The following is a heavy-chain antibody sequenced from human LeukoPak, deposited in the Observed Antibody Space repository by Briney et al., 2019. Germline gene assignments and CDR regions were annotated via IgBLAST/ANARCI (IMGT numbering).Heavy chain of an antibody. CDR1: GFTFDNYA. CDR2: VSHDGSNK. CDR3: AKAYRDAFDI. J-gene: IGHJ3*02. V-gene: IGHV3-30-3*01. D-gene: IGHD3-16*02. Sequence: PGTSLRLSCVASGFTFDNYAMHWVRQAPGKGLEWVALVSHDGSNKYYADSVKGRFTISRDNGKNSLFLQMNSLRDEDTAVYYCAKAYRDAFDIWGQGTMVTVS.